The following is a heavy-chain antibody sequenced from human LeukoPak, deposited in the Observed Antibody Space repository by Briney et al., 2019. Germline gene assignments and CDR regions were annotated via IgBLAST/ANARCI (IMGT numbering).Heavy chain of an antibody. Sequence: SETLSLTCAVYGGSFSDYYWSWIRQPPGKGLEWIGGINHSGSTNYNPSLKSRVTISVDTSKSQFSLKLSSVTAADTAVYYCARGRYPGIAAAGHYGMDVWGKGTTVTVSS. CDR2: INHSGST. D-gene: IGHD6-13*01. J-gene: IGHJ6*04. V-gene: IGHV4-34*01. CDR3: ARGRYPGIAAAGHYGMDV. CDR1: GGSFSDYY.